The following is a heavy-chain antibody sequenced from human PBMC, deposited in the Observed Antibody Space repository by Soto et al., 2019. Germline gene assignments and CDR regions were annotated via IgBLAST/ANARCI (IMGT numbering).Heavy chain of an antibody. CDR3: ARDLMGYCSGGSCGPGFDY. CDR1: GFTFSSYN. CDR2: VSGSGSTI. D-gene: IGHD2-15*01. V-gene: IGHV3-48*02. J-gene: IGHJ4*02. Sequence: PGGSLRLSCVASGFTFSSYNMNWVRQAPGKGLEWISSVSGSGSTIYYADSVKGRFTISRDNANNSLYLQMSSLKDEDTAVYYCARDLMGYCSGGSCGPGFDYWGQGTLVTVSS.